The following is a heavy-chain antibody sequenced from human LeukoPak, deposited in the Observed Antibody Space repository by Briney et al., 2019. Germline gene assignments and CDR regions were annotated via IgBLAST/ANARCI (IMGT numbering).Heavy chain of an antibody. CDR3: ASPITIFGGDAFDI. CDR1: GYTFTSYW. CDR2: IYPGDSDT. D-gene: IGHD3-3*01. Sequence: GESLKISCQGSGYTFTSYWIAWVRQMPGKGLEWMGIIYPGDSDTRYSPSFQGQVTISADKSISTAYLQWSSLKASDTAMYYCASPITIFGGDAFDIWGQGTMVTVSS. V-gene: IGHV5-51*01. J-gene: IGHJ3*02.